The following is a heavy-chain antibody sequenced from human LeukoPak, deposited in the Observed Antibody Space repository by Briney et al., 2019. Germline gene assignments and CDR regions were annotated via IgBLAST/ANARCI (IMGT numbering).Heavy chain of an antibody. CDR3: ARAPSYYDSSSFDY. Sequence: SETLSFTCAVYGGSFSGYYWSWIRQPPGKGLEWIGEINHSGSTNYNPSLKSRVTISVDTSKNQFSLKLSSVTAADTAVYYCARAPSYYDSSSFDYWGQGTLVTVSS. V-gene: IGHV4-34*01. CDR1: GGSFSGYY. CDR2: INHSGST. J-gene: IGHJ4*02. D-gene: IGHD3-22*01.